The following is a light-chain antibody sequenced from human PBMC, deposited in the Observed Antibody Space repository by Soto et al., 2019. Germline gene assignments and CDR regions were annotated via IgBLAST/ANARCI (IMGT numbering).Light chain of an antibody. Sequence: QSVLTQPPSASGTPGQRVTISCSGSSSNIGSNAVNWYQQVSGTAPKLLVYSNNQRPSGVPDRFSGSRSGISASLAISGLQSDDEADYYCAAWDDGLSGPVFGGGTKLTVL. CDR1: SSNIGSNA. CDR2: SNN. J-gene: IGLJ3*02. V-gene: IGLV1-44*01. CDR3: AAWDDGLSGPV.